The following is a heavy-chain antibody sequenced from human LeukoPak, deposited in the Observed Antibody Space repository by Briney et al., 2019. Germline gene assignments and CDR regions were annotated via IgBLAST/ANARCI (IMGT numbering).Heavy chain of an antibody. D-gene: IGHD6-13*01. CDR2: IYYSGST. J-gene: IGHJ6*02. CDR3: ARVLGSSWQDYYYYGMDV. CDR1: GGSISSGDYY. V-gene: IGHV4-30-4*01. Sequence: SETLSLTCTVSGGSISSGDYYWSWIRQPPGKGLEWIGYIYYSGSTYYNPSLKSRVTISVDTSKNQFSLKLSSVTAADTAVYYCARVLGSSWQDYYYYGMDVWGQGTTVTVSS.